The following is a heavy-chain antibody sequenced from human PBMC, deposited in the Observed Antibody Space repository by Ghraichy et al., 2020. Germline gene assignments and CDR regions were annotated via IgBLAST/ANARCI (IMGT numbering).Heavy chain of an antibody. V-gene: IGHV2-70*11. CDR3: ARVRYYYDNSGYFYIDY. J-gene: IGHJ4*02. CDR2: IDWDDDK. D-gene: IGHD3-22*01. Sequence: SGPTLVKPTQTLTLTCTFSGFSLSTSGMCVSWIRQAPGKALEWLARIDWDDDKYYSTSLKTRLTISKDASKNQVVLTMTNMDPVDTDTYYCARVRYYYDNSGYFYIDYWGQGTLVTVSS. CDR1: GFSLSTSGMC.